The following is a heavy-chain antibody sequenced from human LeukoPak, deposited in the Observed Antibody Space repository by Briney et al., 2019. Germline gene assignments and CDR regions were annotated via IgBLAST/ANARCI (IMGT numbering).Heavy chain of an antibody. CDR1: GGSISNADYY. CDR3: ARQLPTAAADTRGYFEY. V-gene: IGHV4-39*01. CDR2: IFYGERN. Sequence: SETLSLTCSVSGGSISNADYYWGWIRQAPGKGLEWIGSIFYGERNHYNPSLKSRATMSVDTSKNQFSLKLTSVTAADAAMYYWARQLPTAAADTRGYFEYWGQGAVVTVSS. J-gene: IGHJ4*01. D-gene: IGHD6-13*01.